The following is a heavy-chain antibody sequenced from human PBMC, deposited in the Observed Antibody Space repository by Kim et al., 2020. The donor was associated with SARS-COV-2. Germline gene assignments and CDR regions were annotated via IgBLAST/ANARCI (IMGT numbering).Heavy chain of an antibody. CDR3: AKASRDGAWGWGGGYSYMDV. CDR1: GFTFINYA. D-gene: IGHD3-16*01. J-gene: IGHJ6*03. V-gene: IGHV3-23*01. Sequence: GGSLRLSCAASGFTFINYAMSWVRQAPGKGLEWVSGISGSGGSTYYADSVKGRFAISRDNSKNTLYLQMSSLRAEDTAVYYCAKASRDGAWGWGGGYSYMDVWGKGTTVTVSS. CDR2: ISGSGGST.